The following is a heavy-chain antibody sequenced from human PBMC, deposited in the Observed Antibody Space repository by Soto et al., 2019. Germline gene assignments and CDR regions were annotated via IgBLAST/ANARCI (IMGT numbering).Heavy chain of an antibody. CDR2: IIPIFGTA. CDR1: GGTFSSYA. J-gene: IGHJ4*02. V-gene: IGHV1-69*13. D-gene: IGHD1-1*01. Sequence: GASVKVSCKASGGTFSSYAISWVRQAPGQGLEWMGGIIPIFGTANYAQKFQGRVTITADESTSTAYMELSSLRSEDTAVYYCARARGPMTTLLDYWGQGTLVTVSS. CDR3: ARARGPMTTLLDY.